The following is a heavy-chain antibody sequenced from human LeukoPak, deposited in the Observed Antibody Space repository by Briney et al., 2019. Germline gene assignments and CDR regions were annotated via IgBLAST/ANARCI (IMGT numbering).Heavy chain of an antibody. Sequence: QGRVTMTRDTSTSTVYMDVRSLRSDDTAVYYCARDTIYGGLDYWGQGTLVTVSS. V-gene: IGHV1-18*01. D-gene: IGHD4-23*01. J-gene: IGHJ4*02. CDR3: ARDTIYGGLDY.